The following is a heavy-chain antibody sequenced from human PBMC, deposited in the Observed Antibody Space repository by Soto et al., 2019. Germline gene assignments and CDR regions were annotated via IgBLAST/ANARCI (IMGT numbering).Heavy chain of an antibody. J-gene: IGHJ4*02. CDR1: GLTFSGHW. Sequence: LRLSCAASGLTFSGHWMTWVRQTPGEGLQWVAAIKPDGSETFYVDSVKGRFTISRDNARNSLFLQMDSLRAEDTAVYYCTSRPSGMTYHAVFDFWGQGTLVTVSS. V-gene: IGHV3-7*03. D-gene: IGHD2-21*02. CDR2: IKPDGSET. CDR3: TSRPSGMTYHAVFDF.